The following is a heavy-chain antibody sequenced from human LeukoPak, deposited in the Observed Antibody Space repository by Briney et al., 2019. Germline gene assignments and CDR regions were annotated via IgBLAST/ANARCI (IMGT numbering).Heavy chain of an antibody. V-gene: IGHV1-2*02. D-gene: IGHD6-13*01. Sequence: ASVKVSCKASGYTFTGYYMHWVRQAPEQRLEWMGWINPNSGGTNYAQKFQGRVTMTRDTSISTAYMELSRLRSDDTAVYYCARDVSPIAAADTYYYYYYMDVWGKGTTVTVSS. CDR2: INPNSGGT. J-gene: IGHJ6*03. CDR1: GYTFTGYY. CDR3: ARDVSPIAAADTYYYYYYMDV.